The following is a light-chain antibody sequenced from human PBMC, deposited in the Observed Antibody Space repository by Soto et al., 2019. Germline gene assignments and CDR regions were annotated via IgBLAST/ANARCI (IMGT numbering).Light chain of an antibody. Sequence: EIVLPQSPGSLSLSPGEGATLSCRASQSVSSSFFAWYLQKPGQALSLLIYGASRRAPGVPDGFSGSGSGPEFTLSISRLEREDVAVYYCQQYESSVTFGQGNNVE. J-gene: IGKJ1*01. CDR2: GAS. CDR3: QQYESSVT. CDR1: QSVSSSF. V-gene: IGKV3-20*01.